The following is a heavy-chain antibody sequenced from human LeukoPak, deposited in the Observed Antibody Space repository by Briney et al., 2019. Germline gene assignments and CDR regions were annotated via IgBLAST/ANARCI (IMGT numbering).Heavy chain of an antibody. CDR1: GYTFTGYY. J-gene: IGHJ4*02. CDR3: ARADRYSSSWYFY. D-gene: IGHD6-13*01. V-gene: IGHV1-2*02. Sequence: ASVKVSCKASGYTFTGYYMHWVRQAPGQGLEWMGWINPNSGGTNYAQKFQGRVTMTRDTSISTAYMELSRLRSDDTAVYYCARADRYSSSWYFYWGQGTLVTVSS. CDR2: INPNSGGT.